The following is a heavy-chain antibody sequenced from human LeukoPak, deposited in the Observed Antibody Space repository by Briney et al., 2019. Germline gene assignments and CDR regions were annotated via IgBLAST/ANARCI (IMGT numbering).Heavy chain of an antibody. V-gene: IGHV3-48*02. Sequence: GSLRLSCAASGFTFGSYSINWVRQAPGKGLEWVSYISSSGSTIYYADSVKGRFTISRDNAKNSLYLQMNSLRDEDTAMYYCARDSYYYDSSGYYLYYFDYWGQGTLVTVSS. CDR2: ISSSGSTI. CDR3: ARDSYYYDSSGYYLYYFDY. J-gene: IGHJ4*02. D-gene: IGHD3-22*01. CDR1: GFTFGSYS.